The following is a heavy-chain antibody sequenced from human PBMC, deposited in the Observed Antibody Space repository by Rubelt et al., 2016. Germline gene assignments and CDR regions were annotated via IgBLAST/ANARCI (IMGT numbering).Heavy chain of an antibody. Sequence: QVQLVQSGAEVKKPGASVKVSCKASGYTFTSYYMHWVRQAPGQGLEWMGLINTNTGNPTYAQGFTGRFVFSLDTSVSTAYLQISSLKAEDTAVYYCARGMRWFGENYWGQGTLVTVSS. D-gene: IGHD3-10*01. CDR1: GYTFTSYY. CDR2: INTNTGNP. CDR3: ARGMRWFGENY. J-gene: IGHJ4*02. V-gene: IGHV7-4-1*02.